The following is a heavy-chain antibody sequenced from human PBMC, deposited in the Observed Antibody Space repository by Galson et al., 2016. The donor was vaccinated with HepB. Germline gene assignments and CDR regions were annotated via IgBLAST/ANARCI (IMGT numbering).Heavy chain of an antibody. J-gene: IGHJ5*02. V-gene: IGHV3-21*01. Sequence: SLRLSCAASGFIFSDYTMTWVRQAPGKGLEWVSSISSASNYMYYGDSVKGRFTISRDNAKNSLYLQLNSLRAEDTAIYYCAGSMFNVKNWFDPWGQGTRVTVSS. CDR2: ISSASNYM. CDR1: GFIFSDYT. D-gene: IGHD3-10*01. CDR3: AGSMFNVKNWFDP.